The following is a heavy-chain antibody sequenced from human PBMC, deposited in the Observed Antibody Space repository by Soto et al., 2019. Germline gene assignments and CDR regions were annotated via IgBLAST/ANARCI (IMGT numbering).Heavy chain of an antibody. J-gene: IGHJ5*02. CDR3: ARSYYYDSSGYYKFYWFDP. Sequence: ASVKVSCKASGYTFTSYDINWVRQATGQGLEWMGWMNPNSGNTGYAQKFQGRVTMTRNTSISTAYMELSSLRSEDTAVYYCARSYYYDSSGYYKFYWFDPWGQGTLVTVSS. CDR1: GYTFTSYD. V-gene: IGHV1-8*01. CDR2: MNPNSGNT. D-gene: IGHD3-22*01.